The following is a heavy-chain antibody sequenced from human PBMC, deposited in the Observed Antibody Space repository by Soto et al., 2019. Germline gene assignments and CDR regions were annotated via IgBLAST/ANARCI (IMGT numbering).Heavy chain of an antibody. V-gene: IGHV3-23*01. CDR1: GFPFNNYA. J-gene: IGHJ4*02. Sequence: GGSLRLSCAGSGFPFNNYAINWVRQGPGKGLEWVAASTGPGGDTLYADSVKGRFTISRDNSKNTLYLQMTGLRAEDAAIYYCAKTSGVSYPESRVFDYWGQGTRVTVSS. CDR2: STGPGGDT. D-gene: IGHD1-26*01. CDR3: AKTSGVSYPESRVFDY.